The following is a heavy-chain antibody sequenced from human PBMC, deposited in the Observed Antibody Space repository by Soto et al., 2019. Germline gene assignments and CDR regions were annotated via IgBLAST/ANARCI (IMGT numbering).Heavy chain of an antibody. J-gene: IGHJ6*02. V-gene: IGHV3-49*04. CDR3: TRDKPITSALVLNYYYGMDV. D-gene: IGHD3-10*01. CDR1: GFTFGDYA. CDR2: IRSKAYGGTT. Sequence: GGSLRLSCTASGFTFGDYAMSWVRQAPGKGLEWVGFIRSKAYGGTTEYAASVKGRFTISRDDSKSIAYLQMNSLKTEDTAVYYCTRDKPITSALVLNYYYGMDVWGQGTTVTVSS.